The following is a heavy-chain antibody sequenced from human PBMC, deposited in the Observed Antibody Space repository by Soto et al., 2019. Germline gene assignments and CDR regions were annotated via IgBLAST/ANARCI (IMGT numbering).Heavy chain of an antibody. D-gene: IGHD3-3*01. Sequence: GASVKVSCKASGYTFTSYYMHWVRQAPGQGLERMGIINPSGGSTSYAQKFQGRVTMTRDTSTSTVYMELSSLRSEDTAVYYCASWSGGTYYDFWSGYYRYYYYMDVWGKGTTVTVSS. CDR3: ASWSGGTYYDFWSGYYRYYYYMDV. V-gene: IGHV1-46*03. CDR1: GYTFTSYY. J-gene: IGHJ6*03. CDR2: INPSGGST.